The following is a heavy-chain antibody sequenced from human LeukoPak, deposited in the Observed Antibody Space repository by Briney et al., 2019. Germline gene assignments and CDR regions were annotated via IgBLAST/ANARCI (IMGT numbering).Heavy chain of an antibody. D-gene: IGHD3-3*01. V-gene: IGHV4-30-2*01. J-gene: IGHJ4*02. CDR1: GDSFNSGGYY. CDR2: IYHTGSM. CDR3: ARVDFWSAF. Sequence: SQTLSLTCNVSGDSFNSGGYYWSWIRQPPGKGLEWIGYIYHTGSMYYNPSLKNRVTISVDTSKNQFSLKVNSVTAADTAVYYCARVDFWSAFWGQGTLVTVSS.